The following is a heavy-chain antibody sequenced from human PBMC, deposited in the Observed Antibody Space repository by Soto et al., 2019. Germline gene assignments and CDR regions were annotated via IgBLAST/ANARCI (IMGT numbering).Heavy chain of an antibody. CDR2: ISYDGSNK. CDR1: GFTFSSYG. V-gene: IGHV3-30*18. D-gene: IGHD3-22*01. Sequence: QPGGSLRLSCAASGFTFSSYGMHWVRQAPGKGLEWVAVISYDGSNKYYADSVKGRFTISRDNSKNTLYLQMNSLRAEDTAVYYCAKDFGYYDSSGRILGAFDIWGQGTMVTVSS. J-gene: IGHJ3*02. CDR3: AKDFGYYDSSGRILGAFDI.